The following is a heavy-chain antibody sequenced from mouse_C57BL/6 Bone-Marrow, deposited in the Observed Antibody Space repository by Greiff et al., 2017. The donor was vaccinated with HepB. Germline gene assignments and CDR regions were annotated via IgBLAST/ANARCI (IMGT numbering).Heavy chain of an antibody. V-gene: IGHV5-16*01. CDR2: INYDGSST. J-gene: IGHJ2*01. Sequence: EVQLVESEGGLVQPGSSMKLSCTASGFTFSDYYMAWVRQVPEKGLEWVANINYDGSSTYYLDSLKSRFIISRDNAKNILYLQMSSLKSEDTATYYCARDLTGGYFDYWGQGTTLTVSS. CDR3: ARDLTGGYFDY. D-gene: IGHD4-1*01. CDR1: GFTFSDYY.